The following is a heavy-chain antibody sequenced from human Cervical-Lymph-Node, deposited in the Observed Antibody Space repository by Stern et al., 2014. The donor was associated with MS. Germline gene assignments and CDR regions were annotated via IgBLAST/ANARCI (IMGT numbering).Heavy chain of an antibody. J-gene: IGHJ5*02. CDR3: ARGTLADP. CDR2: INPNSGDT. D-gene: IGHD3-10*01. V-gene: IGHV1-2*02. CDR1: GYTFTDHH. Sequence: QLVQSGAEVKKPGASVKVSCKTSGYTFTDHHLHWVRQAPGQGFEWMGWINPNSGDTNYAQKFQGRVTVTRDTSISTAYMELSSLKSDDTAVYYCARGTLADPWGQGTLVTVSS.